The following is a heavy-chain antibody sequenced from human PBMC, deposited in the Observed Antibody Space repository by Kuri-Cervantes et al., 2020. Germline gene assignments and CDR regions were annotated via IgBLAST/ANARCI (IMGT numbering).Heavy chain of an antibody. D-gene: IGHD3-10*01. J-gene: IGHJ4*02. CDR2: IGTAGDT. CDR3: ARDLGDSRTYYILTY. CDR1: GFTFSNYD. Sequence: ETLSLTCAASGFTFSNYDMHWVRQATGKGLEWVSAIGTAGDTNYPGSVKGRFTISRENAKNSLYLQMNSLRAGDTAVYYCARDLGDSRTYYILTYWGQGTLVTVSS. V-gene: IGHV3-13*01.